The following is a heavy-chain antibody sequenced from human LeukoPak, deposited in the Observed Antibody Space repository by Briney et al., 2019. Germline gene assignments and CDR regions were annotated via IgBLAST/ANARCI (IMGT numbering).Heavy chain of an antibody. CDR1: GYTFTSYD. V-gene: IGHV1-8*01. CDR2: MNPNSGNT. J-gene: IGHJ5*02. CDR3: AREISPPETDQYNWFDP. Sequence: ASVKVSCKASGYTFTSYDINWVRQATGQGLGWMGWMNPNSGNTGYAQKFQGRVTMTRNTSISTAYVELSSLRSEDTAVYYCAREISPPETDQYNWFDPWGQGTLVTVSS.